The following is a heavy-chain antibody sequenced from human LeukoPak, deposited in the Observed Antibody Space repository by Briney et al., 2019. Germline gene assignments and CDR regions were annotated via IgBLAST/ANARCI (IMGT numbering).Heavy chain of an antibody. CDR3: ARHQKAARGTLDY. CDR2: IYYSGST. CDR1: GGSISRSSYY. J-gene: IGHJ4*02. D-gene: IGHD2-15*01. V-gene: IGHV4-39*01. Sequence: SETLSLTCTVSGGSISRSSYYWGWIRQPPGKGLEWIGSIYYSGSTYYNPSLKSRVTISVDTSKNQFSLKLSSVTAADTAVYYCARHQKAARGTLDYWGRRTLVTVSS.